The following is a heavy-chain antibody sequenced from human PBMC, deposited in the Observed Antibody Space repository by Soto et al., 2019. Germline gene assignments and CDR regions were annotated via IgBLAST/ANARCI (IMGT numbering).Heavy chain of an antibody. CDR1: GFTVKANF. Sequence: EEQLVESGGGLVQPGGSLRLSCAASGFTVKANFMNWVRQAPGKEPEWVAVLYPGPGTYYADPLKGRFTISRDDSKNTLFLQLSNMRAEDTAVYYCARQCGGDCSNAFHLWGQGTMVTVSS. V-gene: IGHV3-66*04. D-gene: IGHD2-21*01. CDR2: LYPGPGT. CDR3: ARQCGGDCSNAFHL. J-gene: IGHJ3*01.